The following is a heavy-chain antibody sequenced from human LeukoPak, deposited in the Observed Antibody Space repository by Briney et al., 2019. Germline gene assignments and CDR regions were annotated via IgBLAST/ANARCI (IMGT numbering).Heavy chain of an antibody. J-gene: IGHJ4*02. V-gene: IGHV4-34*01. CDR2: INHRGST. CDR1: AGSFSDYY. D-gene: IGHD6-6*01. Sequence: KPSETLSLTCAVYAGSFSDYYWSWIRQPPGEGLEWIGEINHRGSTNYNPSLKSRVTISVDTSKNQFSLKLSSVTAADTAVYYCARNNAARLVRKYFDYWGQGTLVTVSS. CDR3: ARNNAARLVRKYFDY.